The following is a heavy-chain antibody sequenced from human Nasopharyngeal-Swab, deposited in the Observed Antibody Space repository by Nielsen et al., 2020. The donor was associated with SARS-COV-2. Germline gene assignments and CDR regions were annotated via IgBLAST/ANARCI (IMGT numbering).Heavy chain of an antibody. V-gene: IGHV1-69*10. J-gene: IGHJ6*02. D-gene: IGHD6-19*01. CDR3: ATGAAVAGTPISYYYYYGMDV. CDR1: GGTFSSYA. Sequence: SVKVSCKASGGTFSSYAISWVRQAPGQGLEWMGGIIPILGIANYAQKFQGRVTITADKSTSIAYMELSSLRSEDTAVYYCATGAAVAGTPISYYYYYGMDVWGQGTTVTVSS. CDR2: IIPILGIA.